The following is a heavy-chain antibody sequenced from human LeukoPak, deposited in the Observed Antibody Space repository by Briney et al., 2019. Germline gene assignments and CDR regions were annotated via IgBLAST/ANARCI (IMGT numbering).Heavy chain of an antibody. CDR3: AKIWFRELLSPFDY. CDR1: GFTVSSNY. V-gene: IGHV3-53*01. CDR2: IYSGGST. D-gene: IGHD3-10*01. Sequence: GGSLRLSCAASGFTVSSNYMSWVRQAPGKGLEWVSVIYSGGSTYYADSVKGRFTISRDNSKNTLYLQMNSLRAEDTAVYYCAKIWFRELLSPFDYWGQGTLVTVSS. J-gene: IGHJ4*02.